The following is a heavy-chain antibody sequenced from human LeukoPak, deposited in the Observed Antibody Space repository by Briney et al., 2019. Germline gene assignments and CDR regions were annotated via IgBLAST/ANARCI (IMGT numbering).Heavy chain of an antibody. CDR3: TTDHMTTVTYYYYYYYMDV. CDR2: ITSSSSYI. J-gene: IGHJ6*03. Sequence: GGSLRLSCAASGFTFSTYNMNWVRQAPGKGLEWVSSITSSSSYIYYADSVKGRFTISRDNAKNSLYLQMNSLKTEDTAVYYCTTDHMTTVTYYYYYYYMDVWGKGTTVTISS. V-gene: IGHV3-21*03. D-gene: IGHD4-17*01. CDR1: GFTFSTYN.